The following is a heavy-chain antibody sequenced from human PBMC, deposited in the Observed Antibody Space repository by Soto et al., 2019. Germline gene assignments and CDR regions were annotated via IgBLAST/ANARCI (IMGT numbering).Heavy chain of an antibody. CDR1: GYTFTSYY. J-gene: IGHJ1*01. V-gene: IGHV1-46*01. Sequence: ASVKVSCKASGYTFTSYYMHWVRQAPGQGLEWMAMINPSGGRTKYAQIFQGRVTLTRDTSTGTVDMELSRLNFDDSAIYYCVRGRSVLYLDLWGRGTQVTVSS. D-gene: IGHD1-20*01. CDR2: INPSGGRT. CDR3: VRGRSVLYLDL.